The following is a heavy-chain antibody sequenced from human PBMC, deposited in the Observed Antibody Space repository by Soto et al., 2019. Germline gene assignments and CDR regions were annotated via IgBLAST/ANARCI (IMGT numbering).Heavy chain of an antibody. V-gene: IGHV1-3*01. CDR1: GYTFTSYA. Sequence: GASVKVSCKASGYTFTSYAMHWVRQAPGQRLEWMGWINAGNGNTKYSQKFQGRVTITRDTSASTAYMELSSLRSEDTAVYHCASPGYCSGGSCYRDAFDIWGQGTMVTVSS. CDR3: ASPGYCSGGSCYRDAFDI. J-gene: IGHJ3*02. CDR2: INAGNGNT. D-gene: IGHD2-15*01.